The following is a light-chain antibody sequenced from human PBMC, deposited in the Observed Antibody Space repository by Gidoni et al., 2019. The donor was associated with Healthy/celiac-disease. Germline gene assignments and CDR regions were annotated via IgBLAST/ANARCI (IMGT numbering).Light chain of an antibody. CDR3: QQFNSYPALT. CDR2: DAS. Sequence: AIQLTKCPSSLSASVGDRVTITCRASQGISSALTWYQQKPGKAPKLLIYDASSLESGVPSRFSGSGSGTDFTLTISSLQPEDFATYYCQQFNSYPALTFGGGTKVEIK. V-gene: IGKV1-13*02. CDR1: QGISSA. J-gene: IGKJ4*01.